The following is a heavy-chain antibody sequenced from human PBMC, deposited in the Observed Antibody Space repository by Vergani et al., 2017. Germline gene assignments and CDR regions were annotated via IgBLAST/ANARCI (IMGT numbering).Heavy chain of an antibody. J-gene: IGHJ4*02. Sequence: QVQLVESGGGVVQPGRSLRLSCAASGFTFSSYAMHWVRQAPGKGLEWVAVISYDGSNKYYAYSVKGRFTISRDNSKNTLYLQMNSLRAEDTAVYYCSYTSSGWTFDYWGQGTLVTVSS. CDR1: GFTFSSYA. CDR3: SYTSSGWTFDY. D-gene: IGHD6-19*01. V-gene: IGHV3-30*04. CDR2: ISYDGSNK.